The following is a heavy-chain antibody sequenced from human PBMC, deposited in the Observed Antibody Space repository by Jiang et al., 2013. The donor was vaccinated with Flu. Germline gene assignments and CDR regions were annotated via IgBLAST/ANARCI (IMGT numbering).Heavy chain of an antibody. CDR3: ARFGHSSNWFWFDP. D-gene: IGHD6-13*01. CDR1: GYSFTTYW. V-gene: IGHV5-51*03. Sequence: PGESLKISCKTSGYSFTTYWIAWVRQMPGKGLEWMGIIYPGDSDTKYSPTFQGQVTMSADKSIRTAYLQWSSLKASDTAIYYCARFGHSSNWFWFDPWGQGTLVTVSS. J-gene: IGHJ5*02. CDR2: IYPGDSDT.